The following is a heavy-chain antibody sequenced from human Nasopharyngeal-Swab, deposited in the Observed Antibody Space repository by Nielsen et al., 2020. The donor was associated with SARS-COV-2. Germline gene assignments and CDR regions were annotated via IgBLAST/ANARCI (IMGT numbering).Heavy chain of an antibody. V-gene: IGHV4-39*01. D-gene: IGHD4-11*01. CDR3: ARLRATVTTSYYYYYYMDV. CDR2: IYYSGSS. Sequence: WIRQPPGKGLEWIGSIYYSGSSYYNPSLESRVTISVDTSKNQFSLKLSSVTAADTATYYCARLRATVTTSYYYYYYMDVWGKGTTVTVSS. J-gene: IGHJ6*03.